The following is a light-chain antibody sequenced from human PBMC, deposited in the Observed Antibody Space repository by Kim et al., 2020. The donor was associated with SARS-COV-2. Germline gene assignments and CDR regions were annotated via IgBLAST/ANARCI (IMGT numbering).Light chain of an antibody. V-gene: IGLV3-21*04. J-gene: IGLJ1*01. Sequence: VDQGKTARITCGGNKIGGKSVNGYNQKPGQGPVVIIYHDSDRTAGIPERFSGSNSGNTATLTISRVEAGDEADYYCKVWDSGSAYVLGTGTKVTVL. CDR2: HDS. CDR3: KVWDSGSAYV. CDR1: KIGGKS.